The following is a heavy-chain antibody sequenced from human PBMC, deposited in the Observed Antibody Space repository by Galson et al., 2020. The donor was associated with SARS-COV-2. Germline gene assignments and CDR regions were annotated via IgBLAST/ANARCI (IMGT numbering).Heavy chain of an antibody. D-gene: IGHD3-22*01. J-gene: IGHJ4*02. V-gene: IGHV1-18*01. CDR3: ASAFYYDSSGYYYDY. Sequence: ASVKVSCKASGYTFTNYGISWVRPAPGQGLEWMGWISAYNGNTNYAQKLQGRVTMTTDTSTSTAYMELRSLRSDDTAVYYCASAFYYDSSGYYYDYWGQGTLVTVSS. CDR2: ISAYNGNT. CDR1: GYTFTNYG.